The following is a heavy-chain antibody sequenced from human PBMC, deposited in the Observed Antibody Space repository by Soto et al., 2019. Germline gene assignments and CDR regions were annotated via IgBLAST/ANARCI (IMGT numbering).Heavy chain of an antibody. CDR3: ARDGQAGYHPSEAFDI. V-gene: IGHV3-7*01. D-gene: IGHD6-13*01. J-gene: IGHJ3*02. Sequence: GGSLRLSCAASGFTFSSYWMSWVRQAPGKGLEWVANIKQDGSEKYYVDSVKGRFTISRDNAKNSLYLQMNSLRAEDTAVYYCARDGQAGYHPSEAFDIWGQGTMVTVSS. CDR1: GFTFSSYW. CDR2: IKQDGSEK.